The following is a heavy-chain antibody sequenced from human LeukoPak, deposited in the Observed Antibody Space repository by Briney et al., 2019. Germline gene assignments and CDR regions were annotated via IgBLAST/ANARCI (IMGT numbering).Heavy chain of an antibody. J-gene: IGHJ6*03. Sequence: PGGSLRLSCAASGFTLSLYAMTWVRQTPEKGLEWVSTIDGDGANTYYADSVRGRFTISRDNSKNTLSLQMTSLRADDTAVYYCATRFGLDYYYYYMDVWGKGTTVTVSS. CDR1: GFTLSLYA. V-gene: IGHV3-23*01. D-gene: IGHD3-10*01. CDR2: IDGDGANT. CDR3: ATRFGLDYYYYYMDV.